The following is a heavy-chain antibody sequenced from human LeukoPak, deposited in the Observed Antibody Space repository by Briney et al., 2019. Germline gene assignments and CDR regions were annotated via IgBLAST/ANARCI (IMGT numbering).Heavy chain of an antibody. Sequence: SETLSLTCTVSGGSISSYYWSLIRQPPGKGLEWIGYIYYNGSTNYNPSLKSRFNISVDTSKNQFSLKLSSVTAADTAVYYCARHDYDILTGAEYGMDVWGQGTTVTVSS. V-gene: IGHV4-59*08. D-gene: IGHD3-9*01. CDR1: GGSISSYY. J-gene: IGHJ6*02. CDR2: IYYNGST. CDR3: ARHDYDILTGAEYGMDV.